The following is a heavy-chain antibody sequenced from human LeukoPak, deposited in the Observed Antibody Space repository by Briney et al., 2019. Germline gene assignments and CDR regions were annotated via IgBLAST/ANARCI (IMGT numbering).Heavy chain of an antibody. D-gene: IGHD5-12*01. CDR3: TTRGGGYDYRDY. CDR1: GFTFSNAW. J-gene: IGHJ4*02. CDR2: IKSKTDGGTT. Sequence: GGSLRLSCAASGFTFSNAWMSWVRQAPGKGLEWVGRIKSKTDGGTTDYAAPVKGRFTISRDDSKDTLYLQMNSLKTEDTAVYYCTTRGGGYDYRDYWGQGTLVTVSS. V-gene: IGHV3-15*01.